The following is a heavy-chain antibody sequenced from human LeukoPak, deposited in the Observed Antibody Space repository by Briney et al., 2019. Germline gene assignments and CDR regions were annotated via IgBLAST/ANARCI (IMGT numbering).Heavy chain of an antibody. V-gene: IGHV1-69*04. J-gene: IGHJ6*02. CDR3: ARTAGGVLYYYYGMDV. Sequence: ASVKVSCKASGGTFSSYAISWVRQAPGQGLEWMGRIIPILGIANYAQKFQGRVTITADKSMSTAYMELSSLRSEDTAVYYCARTAGGVLYYYYGMDVWGQGTTVTVSS. CDR1: GGTFSSYA. D-gene: IGHD3-16*01. CDR2: IIPILGIA.